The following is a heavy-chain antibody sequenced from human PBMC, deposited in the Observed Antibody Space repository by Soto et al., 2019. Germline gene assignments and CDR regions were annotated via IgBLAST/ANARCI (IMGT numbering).Heavy chain of an antibody. J-gene: IGHJ5*02. CDR3: TRVATSVPS. CDR1: GGSISCSSFY. CDR2: IHYSGST. D-gene: IGHD1-26*01. V-gene: IGHV4-39*07. Sequence: PSETLSLTCAVSGGSISCSSFYWGWIRQPPEKGLESIGSIHYSGSTNYNPSLQGRVTMSIDTSKNQFSLMLTSVTAADTAVYYCTRVATSVPSWGRGILVTVSS.